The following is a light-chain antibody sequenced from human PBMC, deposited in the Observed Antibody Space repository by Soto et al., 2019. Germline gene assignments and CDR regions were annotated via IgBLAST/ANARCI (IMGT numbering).Light chain of an antibody. CDR3: QSYDSSLSVV. J-gene: IGLJ2*01. Sequence: QSVLTQPPSVSGAPGQRVTISCTGSSSNIGAGYDVHWYQQLPGTAPKLLIYGNSNRPSGVPDRFSGSKSGTSASLAITGXXXXDEXDYYCQSYDSSLSVVFGGGTKLTVL. CDR2: GNS. V-gene: IGLV1-40*01. CDR1: SSNIGAGYD.